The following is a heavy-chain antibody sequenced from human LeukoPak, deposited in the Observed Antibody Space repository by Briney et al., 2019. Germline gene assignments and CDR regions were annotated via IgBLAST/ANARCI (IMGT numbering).Heavy chain of an antibody. J-gene: IGHJ4*02. CDR3: AREREGPYGYLDY. Sequence: SQTLSLTCTVSGGSISSASYYWSWIRQPAGKGLEWIGRIYISGSTNYNPSLKSRVTISVDTSKNQFSLKLSSVTAADTAVYYCAREREGPYGYLDYWGQGTLVTVSS. V-gene: IGHV4-61*02. CDR1: GGSISSASYY. D-gene: IGHD4-17*01. CDR2: IYISGST.